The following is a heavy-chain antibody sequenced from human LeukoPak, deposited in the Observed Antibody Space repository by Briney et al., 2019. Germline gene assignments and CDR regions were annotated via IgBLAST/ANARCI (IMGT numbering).Heavy chain of an antibody. V-gene: IGHV3-23*01. Sequence: GGSLRLSCSVSGFTFSAYAMHWVRQAPGKGLEWVSAISGSGGSTYYADSVKGRFTISRDNSKNTMYLQMNSLRAEDTAVYYCVATVTILDYWGQGTLVTVSS. D-gene: IGHD4-17*01. J-gene: IGHJ4*02. CDR3: VATVTILDY. CDR2: ISGSGGST. CDR1: GFTFSAYA.